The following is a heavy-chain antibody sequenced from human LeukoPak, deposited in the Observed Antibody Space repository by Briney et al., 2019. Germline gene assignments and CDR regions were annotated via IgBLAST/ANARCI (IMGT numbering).Heavy chain of an antibody. Sequence: GGSLRLSCAASGFTFSSSWMSWVRQAPGKGLEWVANIKPDGSEKYYVGSVEGRFTISRDNAKNSLYLQMNSLRAEDTAVYYCARSTGPSDYWGQGTLVTVSS. V-gene: IGHV3-7*01. J-gene: IGHJ4*02. D-gene: IGHD2-2*01. CDR2: IKPDGSEK. CDR1: GFTFSSSW. CDR3: ARSTGPSDY.